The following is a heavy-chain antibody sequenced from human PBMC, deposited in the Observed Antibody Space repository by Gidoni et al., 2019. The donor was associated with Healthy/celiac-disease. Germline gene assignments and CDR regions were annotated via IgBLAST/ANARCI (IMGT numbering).Heavy chain of an antibody. CDR2: ISYDGSNK. J-gene: IGHJ4*02. V-gene: IGHV3-30*18. CDR3: AKDRYDYGDPYYFDY. CDR1: GFPFRSYG. D-gene: IGHD4-17*01. Sequence: QVQLVESGGGVVPPGRSLRLSCAASGFPFRSYGMHWVRQAPGKGLEGVAVISYDGSNKYYADSVKGRFTISRDNSKNTLYLQMNSLRAEDTAVYYCAKDRYDYGDPYYFDYWGQGTLVTVSS.